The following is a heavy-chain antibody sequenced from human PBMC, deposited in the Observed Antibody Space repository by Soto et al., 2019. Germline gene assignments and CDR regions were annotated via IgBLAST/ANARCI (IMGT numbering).Heavy chain of an antibody. V-gene: IGHV5-10-1*01. CDR3: TRRASSSFYHFDF. CDR1: GYSFTAYW. D-gene: IGHD2-2*01. J-gene: IGHJ4*02. CDR2: IDPSDSYV. Sequence: PGESLKISCQASGYSFTAYWITWVRQMPGKGIEWMATIDPSDSYVDYSPSFRGHVTFSVDRSITTVYLQWNSLKASDSAMYFCTRRASSSFYHFDFWGQGALVTVSS.